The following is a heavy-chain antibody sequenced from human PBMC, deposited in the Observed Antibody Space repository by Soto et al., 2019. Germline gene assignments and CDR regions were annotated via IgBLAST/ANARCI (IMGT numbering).Heavy chain of an antibody. Sequence: LRLSCAASGFTFSSYSMNWVRQAPGKGLEWVSSISSSSSYIYYADSVKGRFTISRDNAKNSLYLQMNSLRAEDTAVYYCARSPSMTTVSLDYWGQGTLVTVSS. CDR2: ISSSSSYI. V-gene: IGHV3-21*01. CDR1: GFTFSSYS. D-gene: IGHD4-17*01. CDR3: ARSPSMTTVSLDY. J-gene: IGHJ4*02.